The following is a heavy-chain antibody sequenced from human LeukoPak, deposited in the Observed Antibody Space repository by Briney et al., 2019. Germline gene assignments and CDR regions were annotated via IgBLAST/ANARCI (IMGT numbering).Heavy chain of an antibody. J-gene: IGHJ3*02. CDR3: ARDPCSGGSCDFSDAFDI. CDR2: IYSGGST. Sequence: PGGSLRLSCAASGFTVSSNYMSWVRQAPGKGLEWVSVIYSGGSTYYADSVKGRFTISRDNSKNTLYLQMNSLRAEDTAVYYCARDPCSGGSCDFSDAFDIWGQGTMVTVSS. CDR1: GFTVSSNY. D-gene: IGHD2-15*01. V-gene: IGHV3-66*01.